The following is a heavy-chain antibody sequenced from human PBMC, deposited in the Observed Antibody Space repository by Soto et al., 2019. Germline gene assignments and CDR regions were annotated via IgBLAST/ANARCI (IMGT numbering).Heavy chain of an antibody. Sequence: ASVKVSCKRSGDTFAGHSIHCVRQAPQQGPEWMGEIGPESGATRYAQKFRGRVTMTMDTSITTVYMELKNLSPDDTAVYYCGRGRSGQIVVFYWG. CDR1: GDTFAGHS. CDR3: GRGRSGQIVVFY. CDR2: IGPESGAT. J-gene: IGHJ4*01. D-gene: IGHD1-26*01. V-gene: IGHV1-2*02.